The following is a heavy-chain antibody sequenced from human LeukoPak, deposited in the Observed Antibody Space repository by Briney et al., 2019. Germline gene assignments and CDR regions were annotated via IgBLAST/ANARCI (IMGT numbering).Heavy chain of an antibody. CDR1: GLTVSSSY. D-gene: IGHD5-12*01. CDR3: TTARGYSAYEY. J-gene: IGHJ3*01. CDR2: IKSKTDGGTT. V-gene: IGHV3-15*01. Sequence: GGSLRLSCAASGLTVSSSYMSWVRQAPGKGLEWVGRIKSKTDGGTTDFAAPVNGRFTISRDDSENTLYLQMNSLKAGDTAIYYCTTARGYSAYEYWGRGTMVTVSS.